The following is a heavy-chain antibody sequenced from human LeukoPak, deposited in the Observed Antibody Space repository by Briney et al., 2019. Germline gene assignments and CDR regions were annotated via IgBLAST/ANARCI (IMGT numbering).Heavy chain of an antibody. CDR2: ILPVFGTS. D-gene: IGHD3-10*01. J-gene: IGHJ6*03. CDR1: GGTYNNYA. Sequence: ASVKVSCKASGGTYNNYAITWVRQAPGQGLEWVGGILPVFGTSNYAQRFQGRVTITADESTGTTYMELSSLRSEDTAVYYCARDHRGFYYGSGNYYYLDVWGKGTTVTVPS. V-gene: IGHV1-69*13. CDR3: ARDHRGFYYGSGNYYYLDV.